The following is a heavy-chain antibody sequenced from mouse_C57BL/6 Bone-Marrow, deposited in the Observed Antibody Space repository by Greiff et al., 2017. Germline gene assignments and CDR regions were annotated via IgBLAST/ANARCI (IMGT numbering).Heavy chain of an antibody. CDR2: ISTYYGDA. D-gene: IGHD1-1*01. CDR3: ASPYYGSSYGYWYCDV. CDR1: GYTFTDYA. Sequence: QVQLQQSGPELVRPGVSVKISCKGSGYTFTDYAMHWVKQSHAKSLEWIGVISTYYGDASSNQKFKDKATMTVAKSSSKDYKELDRLTSEDSAVYYCASPYYGSSYGYWYCDVWGTGTTVTVSA. J-gene: IGHJ1*03. V-gene: IGHV1-67*01.